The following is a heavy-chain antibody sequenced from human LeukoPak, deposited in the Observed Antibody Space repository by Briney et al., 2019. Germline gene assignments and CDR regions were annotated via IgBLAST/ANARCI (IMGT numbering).Heavy chain of an antibody. Sequence: PSETLSLNCSVSGGSISSNSYYWGWLRQPPGTGLKWIGSMYYSGSTYYNPSLKSRVTISVDTSKNQFSLKLSSVTAADTAVYYCARNRYYYGSGSYGVPNWFDPWGQGTLVTVSS. J-gene: IGHJ5*02. CDR1: GGSISSNSYY. CDR3: ARNRYYYGSGSYGVPNWFDP. D-gene: IGHD3-10*01. CDR2: MYYSGST. V-gene: IGHV4-39*01.